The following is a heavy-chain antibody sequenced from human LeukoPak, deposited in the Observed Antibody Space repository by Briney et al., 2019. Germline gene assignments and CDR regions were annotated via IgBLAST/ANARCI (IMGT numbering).Heavy chain of an antibody. CDR3: ARDRPVGDYYGSGSYSLDY. D-gene: IGHD3-10*01. CDR1: GGSISSYY. J-gene: IGHJ4*02. Sequence: SETLSLTCTVSGGSISSYYWSWIRQPAGKGLEWIGRIYTSGGTTYNPSLKSRVTMSVDKSKNQLSLKLSSVTAADTAMYYCARDRPVGDYYGSGSYSLDYSGQGTLVTVSS. V-gene: IGHV4-4*07. CDR2: IYTSGGT.